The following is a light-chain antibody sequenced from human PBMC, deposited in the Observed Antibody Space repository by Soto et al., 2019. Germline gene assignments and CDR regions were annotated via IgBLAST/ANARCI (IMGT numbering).Light chain of an antibody. Sequence: DIQMTQSPSTLSASVGDRVTITCRASQSISSWLAWYQKKPGKAPKLLIYKASTLESGVPSRFSGSGSETEFTLTISSLHPDDFATYYCQPYNSYSRTFGQGTKVEIK. J-gene: IGKJ1*01. CDR2: KAS. CDR3: QPYNSYSRT. V-gene: IGKV1-5*03. CDR1: QSISSW.